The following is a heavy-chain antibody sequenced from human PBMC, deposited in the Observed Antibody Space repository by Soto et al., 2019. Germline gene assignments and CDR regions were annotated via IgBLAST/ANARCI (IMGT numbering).Heavy chain of an antibody. CDR3: AREVEMATINWFDP. CDR2: INHSGST. Sequence: SETLSLTCAVYGGSFSGYYWIWIRQPPGKGLEWIGEINHSGSTNYNPSLKSRVTISVDTSKNQFSLKLSSVTAADTAVYYCAREVEMATINWFDPWGQGTLVTVSS. J-gene: IGHJ5*02. V-gene: IGHV4-34*01. D-gene: IGHD5-12*01. CDR1: GGSFSGYY.